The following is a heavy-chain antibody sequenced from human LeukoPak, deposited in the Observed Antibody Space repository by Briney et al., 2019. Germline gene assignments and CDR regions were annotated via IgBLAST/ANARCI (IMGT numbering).Heavy chain of an antibody. J-gene: IGHJ4*02. CDR1: GGSFSGYY. V-gene: IGHV4-34*01. D-gene: IGHD2-2*01. CDR3: ARACQTPRSGTSCYRGIGL. Sequence: PSETLSLTCAVYGGSFSGYYWSWIRQPPGKGLEWIGEINHSGSTNYNPSLKSRVTISVDTSKNQFSLKLSSVTAADTAVYYCARACQTPRSGTSCYRGIGLWGQGTLVTVSS. CDR2: INHSGST.